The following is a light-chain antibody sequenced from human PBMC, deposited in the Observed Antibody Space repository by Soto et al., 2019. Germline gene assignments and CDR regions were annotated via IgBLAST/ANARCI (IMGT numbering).Light chain of an antibody. CDR3: LSYASTNSYV. CDR1: SSDVGSYTI. CDR2: EGS. J-gene: IGLJ1*01. V-gene: IGLV2-23*01. Sequence: QSALTQPASMSGSPGQSITISCTGTSSDVGSYTIVSWYQQHPGKAPKLLIYEGSERPSGVSSRFSASESGNRASLTISGLQAEDEADYYCLSYASTNSYVFGIGTKV.